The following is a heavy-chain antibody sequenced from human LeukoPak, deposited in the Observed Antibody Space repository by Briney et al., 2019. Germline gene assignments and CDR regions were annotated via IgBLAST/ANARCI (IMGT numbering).Heavy chain of an antibody. J-gene: IGHJ4*02. CDR2: ISGSGGST. CDR1: GFTYTSYW. CDR3: AKDLGAAAGTGLFDY. Sequence: PGGSLRLSCVASGFTYTSYWMHWVRQAPGKGLEWVSAISGSGGSTYYADSVKGRFTISRDNSKNTLYLQMNSLRAEDTAVYYCAKDLGAAAGTGLFDYWGQGTLVTVSS. D-gene: IGHD6-13*01. V-gene: IGHV3-23*01.